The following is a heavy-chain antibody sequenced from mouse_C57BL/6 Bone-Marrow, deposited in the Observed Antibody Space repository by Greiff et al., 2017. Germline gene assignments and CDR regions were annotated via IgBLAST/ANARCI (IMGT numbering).Heavy chain of an antibody. Sequence: QVQLQQSGAELARPGASVKMSCKASGYTFTSYTMHWVKQRPGQGLEWIGYINPSSGYTKYNQKFKDKDTLTADKSSSTAYLQLNSLTSADPAVYYFARFVTTVLPFDYWGQGTTLTVSS. V-gene: IGHV1-4*01. CDR3: ARFVTTVLPFDY. CDR2: INPSSGYT. D-gene: IGHD1-1*01. J-gene: IGHJ2*01. CDR1: GYTFTSYT.